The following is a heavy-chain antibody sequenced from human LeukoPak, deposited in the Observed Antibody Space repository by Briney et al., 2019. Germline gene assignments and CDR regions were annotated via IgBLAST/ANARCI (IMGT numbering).Heavy chain of an antibody. Sequence: GGSLRLSCAASGHTINIAWTGWVPQVPEKGRECVGHLKSKNNGGTTDYAAPVKGRFTLSRDESKNTLYLQMNSLKTEDRAVYYCTTDRGRTELPLFGSWGQGTLVTVSS. CDR2: LKSKNNGGTT. CDR1: GHTINIAW. CDR3: TTDRGRTELPLFGS. V-gene: IGHV3-15*01. D-gene: IGHD1-26*01. J-gene: IGHJ5*01.